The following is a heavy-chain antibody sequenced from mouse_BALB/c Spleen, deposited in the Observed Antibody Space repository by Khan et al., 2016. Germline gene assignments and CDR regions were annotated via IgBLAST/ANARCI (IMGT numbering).Heavy chain of an antibody. CDR3: ARGTPFDN. V-gene: IGHV1-80*01. J-gene: IGHJ3*01. D-gene: IGHD2-14*01. CDR1: GFAFSSYG. Sequence: QVQLQQSGAELVRPGSSVKISCTASGFAFSSYGMNWVKQRPGQGLEWIGQIYPGDGDTNYNGNFKGKTTLTADKSSSTAYMQLSSLTSEDSAVYCSARGTPFDNWGQGTLVTVSA. CDR2: IYPGDGDT.